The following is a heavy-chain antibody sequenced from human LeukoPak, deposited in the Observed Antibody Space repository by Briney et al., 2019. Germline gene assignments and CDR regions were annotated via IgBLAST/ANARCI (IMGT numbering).Heavy chain of an antibody. CDR2: INHSGST. D-gene: IGHD6-19*01. Sequence: SETLSLTCAVYGGSFSGYYWSWIRQPPGKGLEWIGEINHSGSTYYNPSLKSRVTISVDTSKNQLSLKLNSVTAADTAVYYCARGFRYIGFAIAVPGTPYYFDYWGQGTLVTVSS. J-gene: IGHJ4*02. V-gene: IGHV4-34*01. CDR3: ARGFRYIGFAIAVPGTPYYFDY. CDR1: GGSFSGYY.